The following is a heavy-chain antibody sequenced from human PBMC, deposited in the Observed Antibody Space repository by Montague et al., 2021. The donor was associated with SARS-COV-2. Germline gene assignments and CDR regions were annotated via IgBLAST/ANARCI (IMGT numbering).Heavy chain of an antibody. CDR2: MPYSGST. Sequence: SETLSLTCTASGDSISRNSYYWGWIRQPPGKGLEWIGSMPYSGSTYHNPSLKSRVSISVDTLKNQFSLKLSSMTAADTAVYYCAKSAWHNWYFDIWGRGTLVTVSS. V-gene: IGHV4-39*01. CDR1: GDSISRNSYY. D-gene: IGHD2/OR15-2a*01. J-gene: IGHJ2*01. CDR3: AKSAWHNWYFDI.